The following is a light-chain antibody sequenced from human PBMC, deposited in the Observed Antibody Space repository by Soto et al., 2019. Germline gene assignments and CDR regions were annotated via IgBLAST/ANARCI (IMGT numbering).Light chain of an antibody. CDR1: QSISSW. J-gene: IGKJ5*01. V-gene: IGKV1-5*03. Sequence: IQMTQSPSTLSASVGDRVTITCRASQSISSWLAWYQQKPGKAPKLLIYKASSLESGVPSRLSGSGSGTEFTLTISSLQPDDFATYYCQQYNSYPITFGQGTRLEI. CDR2: KAS. CDR3: QQYNSYPIT.